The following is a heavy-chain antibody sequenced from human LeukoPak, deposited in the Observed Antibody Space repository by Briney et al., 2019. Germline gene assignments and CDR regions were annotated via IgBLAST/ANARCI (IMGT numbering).Heavy chain of an antibody. V-gene: IGHV4-34*01. D-gene: IGHD1-14*01. Sequence: PSETLSLTCAVYGGSFSGYYWSWIRQPPGKGLEWIGEINHGGSTNYNPSLKSRVTISVDTSKNQFSLKLSSVTAADTAVYYCATPSTGGRFDPWGQGTLVTVSS. CDR3: ATPSTGGRFDP. CDR2: INHGGST. J-gene: IGHJ5*02. CDR1: GGSFSGYY.